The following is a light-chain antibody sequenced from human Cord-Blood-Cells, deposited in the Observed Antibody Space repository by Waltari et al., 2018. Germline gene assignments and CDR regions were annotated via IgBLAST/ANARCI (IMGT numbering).Light chain of an antibody. V-gene: IGKV3-20*01. J-gene: IGKJ1*01. CDR2: GAS. CDR1: QSVSSSY. Sequence: EIVLTQSPGPLSLSPGERATLSCRASQSVSSSYLAWYQQKPGQAPRLLIYGASSRATGIPDRFSGSGSGTDFTLTISRLEPEDLAVYYCQQYGSSSWTFGQGTKVEIK. CDR3: QQYGSSSWT.